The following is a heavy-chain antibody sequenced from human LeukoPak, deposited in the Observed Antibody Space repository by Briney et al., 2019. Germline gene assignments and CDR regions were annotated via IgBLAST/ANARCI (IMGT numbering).Heavy chain of an antibody. Sequence: GGSLRLSCAASGFTFSSQAMSWVRQAPGKGLEWVSAISSSGDNTYYADSVKGRFTISRDNSKNTLYLQMNSLRAEDTAVYYCAKESAASSGIDYWGQGTLVTVSS. V-gene: IGHV3-23*01. CDR2: ISSSGDNT. CDR3: AKESAASSGIDY. D-gene: IGHD3-10*01. CDR1: GFTFSSQA. J-gene: IGHJ4*02.